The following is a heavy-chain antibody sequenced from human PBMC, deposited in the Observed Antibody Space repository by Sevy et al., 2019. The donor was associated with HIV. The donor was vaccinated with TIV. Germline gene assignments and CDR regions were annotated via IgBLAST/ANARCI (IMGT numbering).Heavy chain of an antibody. J-gene: IGHJ4*02. CDR2: IYSGGST. D-gene: IGHD6-19*01. Sequence: GGSLRLSCAASGFTVSSNYMSWVRQAPGKGLEWVSVIYSGGSTDYADSAKGRSTISRENSKNTLYLQMNSQGAEDTAVYYCARYPDSSGVDYWGQGTLVTVSS. V-gene: IGHV3-53*01. CDR1: GFTVSSNY. CDR3: ARYPDSSGVDY.